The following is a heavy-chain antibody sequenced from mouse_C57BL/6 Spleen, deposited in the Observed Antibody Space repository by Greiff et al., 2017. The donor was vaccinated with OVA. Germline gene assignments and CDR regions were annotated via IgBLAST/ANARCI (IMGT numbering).Heavy chain of an antibody. CDR2: INPNNGGT. Sequence: VHVKQSGPELVKPGASVKMSCKASGYTFTDYNMHWVKQSHGKSLEWIGYINPNNGGTSYNQKFKGKATLTVNKSSSTAYMELRSLTSEDSAVYYCARSSYYSNYGAWFAYWGQGTLVTVSA. CDR3: ARSSYYSNYGAWFAY. V-gene: IGHV1-22*01. D-gene: IGHD2-5*01. CDR1: GYTFTDYN. J-gene: IGHJ3*01.